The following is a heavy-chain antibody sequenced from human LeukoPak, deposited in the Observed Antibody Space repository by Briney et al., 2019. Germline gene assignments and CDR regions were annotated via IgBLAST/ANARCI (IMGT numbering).Heavy chain of an antibody. CDR2: ISDSGGST. CDR3: AKRGVVIRVILVGFHKEAYYFDS. D-gene: IGHD3-22*01. Sequence: PGGSLRLWCAVSGITLSNYGMSWVRQAPGKGLEWVAGISDSGGSTNYADSVKGRFTISRDNPKNTLYLQMNSLRAEDTAVYFCAKRGVVIRVILVGFHKEAYYFDSWGQGALVTVSS. J-gene: IGHJ4*02. V-gene: IGHV3-23*01. CDR1: GITLSNYG.